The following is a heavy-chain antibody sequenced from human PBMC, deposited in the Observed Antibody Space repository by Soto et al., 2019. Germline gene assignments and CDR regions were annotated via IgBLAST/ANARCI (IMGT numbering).Heavy chain of an antibody. CDR1: GYTFTGYY. CDR2: INPNSGGT. Sequence: SVKVSCKASGYTFTGYYMHWVRQAPGQGLEWMGWINPNSGGTNYAQKFQGRVTMTRDTSISTAYMELSRLRSDDTAVYYCARGATIFGVVPYYGMDVWGQGTTVTVSS. D-gene: IGHD3-3*01. CDR3: ARGATIFGVVPYYGMDV. J-gene: IGHJ6*02. V-gene: IGHV1-2*02.